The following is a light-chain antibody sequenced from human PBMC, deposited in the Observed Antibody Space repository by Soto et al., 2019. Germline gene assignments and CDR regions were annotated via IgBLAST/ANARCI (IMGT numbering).Light chain of an antibody. CDR3: QQYTSYPWT. J-gene: IGKJ1*01. V-gene: IGKV1-5*03. Sequence: DIQMTQSPSTLSASVGDRVTITCRASESMSSWVAWYQQKPGKAPNLLIYKASSLESGVPSRFSGSGSGTEFTLTISSLQPDDFATYYCQQYTSYPWTCGQGTKVAIK. CDR2: KAS. CDR1: ESMSSW.